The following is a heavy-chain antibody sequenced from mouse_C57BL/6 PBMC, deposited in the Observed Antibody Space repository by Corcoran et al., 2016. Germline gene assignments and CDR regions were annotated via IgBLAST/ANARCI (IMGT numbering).Heavy chain of an antibody. J-gene: IGHJ4*01. Sequence: QLQQSGAELVRPGASVKLSCTASGFYIKDYYMHWVKQRPDQGLEWVGRIDPEDGDTEYAPKFQGKATMTADTSSNTAYLQLSSLTSEDTAVYYCTTPYSTYAMDYWGQGTSVTVSS. CDR1: GFYIKDYY. D-gene: IGHD2-12*01. CDR3: TTPYSTYAMDY. V-gene: IGHV14-1*01. CDR2: IDPEDGDT.